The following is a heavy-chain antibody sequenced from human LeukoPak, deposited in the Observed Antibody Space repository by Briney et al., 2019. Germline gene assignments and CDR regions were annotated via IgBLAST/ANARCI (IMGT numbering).Heavy chain of an antibody. Sequence: PGGSLRLSCAASGFTFSSYSMNWVRQAPGKGLEWVSSISSSSSYIYYADSVKGRFTISRDNAKNSLYLQMNSLRAEDTAVYYCAREPTLVVVPAGADYWGQGTLVTVSS. J-gene: IGHJ4*02. CDR3: AREPTLVVVPAGADY. D-gene: IGHD2-2*01. CDR1: GFTFSSYS. V-gene: IGHV3-21*01. CDR2: ISSSSSYI.